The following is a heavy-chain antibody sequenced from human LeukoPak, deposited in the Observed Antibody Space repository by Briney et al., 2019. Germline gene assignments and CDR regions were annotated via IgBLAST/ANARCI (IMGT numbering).Heavy chain of an antibody. CDR2: INSDGSTT. V-gene: IGHV3-74*01. D-gene: IGHD4-17*01. CDR1: GFTFSSYW. J-gene: IGHJ6*03. CDR3: ARVNRYGDPPISYYYYYMDV. Sequence: GGSLRLSCAASGFTFSSYWMHWVRQAPGKGLVWVSRINSDGSTTSYADSVKGRFTISRDNAKNTLYLQMNSLRAEDTAVYYCARVNRYGDPPISYYYYYMDVWGKGTTVTVSS.